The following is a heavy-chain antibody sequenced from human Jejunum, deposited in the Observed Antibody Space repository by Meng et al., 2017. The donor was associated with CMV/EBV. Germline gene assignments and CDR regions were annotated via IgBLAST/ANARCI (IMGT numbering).Heavy chain of an antibody. D-gene: IGHD3-3*01. CDR1: FTVSSKY. V-gene: IGHV3-66*03. CDR2: IYKRGTI. Sequence: FTVSSKYMTWVRQAPGKGLEWVSGIYKRGTIYYADSVKGRFTISRDNSKNTLYLQMNSLRVEDTAVYYCAREGFGVDFYYYALDVWGQGTTVTVSS. J-gene: IGHJ6*02. CDR3: AREGFGVDFYYYALDV.